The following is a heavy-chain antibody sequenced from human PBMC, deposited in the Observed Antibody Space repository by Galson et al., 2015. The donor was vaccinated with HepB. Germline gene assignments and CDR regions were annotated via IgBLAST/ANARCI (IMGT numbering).Heavy chain of an antibody. CDR1: GFTFSDYY. Sequence: SLRLSCAASGFTFSDYYVSWIRQAPGKGLEWVSYISSSGSTIYYADSVKGRFTISRDNAKNSLYLQMNSLRAEDTAVYYCARDGDYGGNSARDGIDIWGQGTMVTVSS. CDR3: ARDGDYGGNSARDGIDI. V-gene: IGHV3-11*01. CDR2: ISSSGSTI. D-gene: IGHD4-23*01. J-gene: IGHJ3*02.